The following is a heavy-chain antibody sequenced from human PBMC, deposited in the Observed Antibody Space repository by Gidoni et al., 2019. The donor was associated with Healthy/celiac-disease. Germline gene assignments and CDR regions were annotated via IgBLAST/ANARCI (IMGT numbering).Heavy chain of an antibody. CDR2: IYYSGST. V-gene: IGHV4-39*01. J-gene: IGHJ6*03. D-gene: IGHD3-3*01. CDR3: ASTPDFWSGYNYYYYYMDV. Sequence: QLQLQESGLGLVKPSETLSLTCTFSGCSIRSSGYYWGWIRQPPGKGLEWIGSIYYSGSTYYNPSLTSRVTISVDTSKNQFSLKLSSVTAADTAVYYCASTPDFWSGYNYYYYYMDVWGKGTTVTVSS. CDR1: GCSIRSSGYY.